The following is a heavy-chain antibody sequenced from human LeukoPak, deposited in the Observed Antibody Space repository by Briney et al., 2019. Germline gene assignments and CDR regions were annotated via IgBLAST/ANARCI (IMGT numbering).Heavy chain of an antibody. Sequence: GGPLRLSCAASGFTFSSYGMHWVRQAPGKGLEWVAFIRYDGSNKYYTDSVKGRFTISRDNSKNTLYLQMNSLRAEDTAVYYCAKGRGWEASYCYYYMDVWGKGTTVTISS. V-gene: IGHV3-30*02. CDR3: AKGRGWEASYCYYYMDV. J-gene: IGHJ6*03. D-gene: IGHD1-26*01. CDR1: GFTFSSYG. CDR2: IRYDGSNK.